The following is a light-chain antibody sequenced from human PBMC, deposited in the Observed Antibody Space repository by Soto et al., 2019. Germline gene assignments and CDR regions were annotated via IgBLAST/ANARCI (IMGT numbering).Light chain of an antibody. CDR2: YDS. J-gene: IGLJ3*02. Sequence: SYELTQPPSVSVAPGKTARITCGGNNIGSNSVHWYQQKPGQAPVVVIYYDSDRPSGIPERFSGSNSGNTATLTISRVEAGDEADYYCQVWDSSSDHWVFGGGTKLTVL. CDR1: NIGSNS. CDR3: QVWDSSSDHWV. V-gene: IGLV3-21*04.